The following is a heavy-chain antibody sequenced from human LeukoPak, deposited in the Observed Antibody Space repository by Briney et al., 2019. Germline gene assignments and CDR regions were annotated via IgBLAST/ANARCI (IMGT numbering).Heavy chain of an antibody. CDR3: ATITIFGVVPVD. V-gene: IGHV4-34*01. D-gene: IGHD3-3*01. J-gene: IGHJ4*02. Sequence: SETLSLTCAVYGGSFSGYYWSWIRQPPGKGLEWIGEINHSGSTNYNPSLKSRVTISVDTSKNQFSLKLSSVTAADTAVYYCATITIFGVVPVDWGQGTLVTASS. CDR1: GGSFSGYY. CDR2: INHSGST.